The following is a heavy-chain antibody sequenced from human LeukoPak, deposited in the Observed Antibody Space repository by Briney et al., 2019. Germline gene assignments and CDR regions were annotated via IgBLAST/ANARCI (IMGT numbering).Heavy chain of an antibody. Sequence: PGGSLRLSCAASGFTFSRYTMNWVRQAPGKGLEWISDISSSSTTKHYADSVKGRFTISRDNAKSSLYLQMNNLRAEDTAVYYCARDPREWGLXYFDCWGQGTLVTVSS. J-gene: IGHJ4*02. D-gene: IGHD1-26*01. CDR2: ISSSSTTK. CDR1: GFTFSRYT. CDR3: ARDPREWGLXYFDC. V-gene: IGHV3-48*01.